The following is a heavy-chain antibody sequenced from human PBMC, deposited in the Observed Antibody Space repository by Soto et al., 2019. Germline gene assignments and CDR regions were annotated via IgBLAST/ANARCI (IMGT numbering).Heavy chain of an antibody. Sequence: QLQLQESGSGLVKPSQTLSLTCAVSGGSISSGGYSWSWIRQPPGKGLEWIGYIYHSGSTYYNPSLKIRVAISGDRSKNQFSLKLSSVPAADTAVYSCARAGGLGAVAADYWGQGTLVTVSS. CDR2: IYHSGST. D-gene: IGHD6-19*01. V-gene: IGHV4-30-2*01. CDR1: GGSISSGGYS. J-gene: IGHJ4*02. CDR3: ARAGGLGAVAADY.